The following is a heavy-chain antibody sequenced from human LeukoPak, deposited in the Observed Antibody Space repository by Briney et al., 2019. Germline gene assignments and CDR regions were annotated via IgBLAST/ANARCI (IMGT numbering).Heavy chain of an antibody. CDR1: GFAFSSYW. CDR3: ARDLRVGSGYDT. D-gene: IGHD5-12*01. V-gene: IGHV3-7*01. CDR2: IKQDGSEK. Sequence: GSLRLSCAASGFAFSSYWMSWVRQAPGTGLEWVANIKQDGSEKYYVDSVKGRFTISRDNAKNSLYLQMNSLRAEDTAVYYCARDLRVGSGYDTWGQGTLVTVSS. J-gene: IGHJ4*02.